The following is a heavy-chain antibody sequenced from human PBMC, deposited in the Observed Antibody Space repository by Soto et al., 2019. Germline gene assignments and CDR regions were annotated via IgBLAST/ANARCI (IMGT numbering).Heavy chain of an antibody. V-gene: IGHV3-30-3*01. D-gene: IGHD1-26*01. Sequence: GGSLRLSCAASGFTFSSYAMHWVRQAPGKGLEWVAVISYDGSNKYYADSVKGRFTISRDNSKNTLYLQMNSLRAEDTAVYYCARDLVAELLYYYYGMDVWGQGTTVTVSS. CDR1: GFTFSSYA. J-gene: IGHJ6*02. CDR3: ARDLVAELLYYYYGMDV. CDR2: ISYDGSNK.